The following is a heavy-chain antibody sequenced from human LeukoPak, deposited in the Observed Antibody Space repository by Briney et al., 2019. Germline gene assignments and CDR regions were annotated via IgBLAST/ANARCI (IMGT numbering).Heavy chain of an antibody. J-gene: IGHJ3*02. Sequence: GGSLRLSCAASGFTFSSYSMNWVRQAPGKGLEWVSSISSSSSYIYYADSVKGRFTISRDNAKNSLYLQMNSLRAKDTAVYYCARDVWYLAFDIWGQGTMVTVSS. CDR3: ARDVWYLAFDI. D-gene: IGHD3-16*01. V-gene: IGHV3-21*01. CDR1: GFTFSSYS. CDR2: ISSSSSYI.